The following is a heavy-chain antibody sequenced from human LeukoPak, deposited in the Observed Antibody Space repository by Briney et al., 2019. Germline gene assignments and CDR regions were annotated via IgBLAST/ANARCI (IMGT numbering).Heavy chain of an antibody. CDR3: ARYDGGVAIDY. V-gene: IGHV3-7*01. J-gene: IGHJ4*02. CDR2: IKEDGSDK. D-gene: IGHD3-16*01. Sequence: GGSLRLSCAASGFIFSYYWMSWVRQAPGKGLEWVANIKEDGSDKYYVDSVKGRFTVSRHNAENSLYLQMNSLRAEDTAVYYCARYDGGVAIDYWGQGTLVTVSS. CDR1: GFIFSYYW.